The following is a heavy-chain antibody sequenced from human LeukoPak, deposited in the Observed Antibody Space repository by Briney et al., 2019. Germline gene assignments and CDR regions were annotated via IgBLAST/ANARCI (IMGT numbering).Heavy chain of an antibody. V-gene: IGHV1-8*01. CDR2: MNPNSGNT. CDR3: ARSGGRITIFGVVISSYYYGMDV. CDR1: GYTFTSYD. J-gene: IGHJ6*02. Sequence: APVKVSCKASGYTFTSYDINWVRQATGQGLEWMGWMNPNSGNTGYAQKHQARVTMTRNTSISTAYMELSSLRSEDTAVYYCARSGGRITIFGVVISSYYYGMDVWGQGTTVTVSS. D-gene: IGHD3-3*01.